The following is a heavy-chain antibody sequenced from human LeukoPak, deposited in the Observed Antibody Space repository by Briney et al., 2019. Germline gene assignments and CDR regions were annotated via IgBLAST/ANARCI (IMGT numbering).Heavy chain of an antibody. CDR1: GFTFSSYS. Sequence: PGGSLRLSCAASGFTFSSYSMNWVRQAPGKGLEWVSSISSSSSCIYYADSVKGRFTISRDNAKNTLYLQMNSLRPEDTAVYYCAKGRLGTYFDYWGQGTLVTVSS. CDR3: AKGRLGTYFDY. CDR2: ISSSSSCI. D-gene: IGHD3-10*01. V-gene: IGHV3-21*04. J-gene: IGHJ4*02.